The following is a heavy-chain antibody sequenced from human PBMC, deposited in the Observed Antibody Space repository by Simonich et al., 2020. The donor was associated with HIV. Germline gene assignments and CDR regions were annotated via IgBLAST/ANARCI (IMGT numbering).Heavy chain of an antibody. CDR1: GGPFSGYY. V-gene: IGHV4-34*01. D-gene: IGHD3-10*01. CDR2: INQRERT. Sequence: QVQLQQWGAGLLKPSETLSLTCAVYGGPFSGYYWSWIRQPPGKGLEWIGEINQRERTNYTPSLKSRVSISADTSKKQFSLKLSSVTAADTAVYYCARIGPDYYRGYYYMDVWGKGTTVTVSS. J-gene: IGHJ6*03. CDR3: ARIGPDYYRGYYYMDV.